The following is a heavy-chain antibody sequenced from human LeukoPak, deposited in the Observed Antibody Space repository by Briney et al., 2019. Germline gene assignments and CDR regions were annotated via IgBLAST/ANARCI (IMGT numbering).Heavy chain of an antibody. CDR2: ISGSSSYI. J-gene: IGHJ4*02. CDR1: AFTFSSYS. D-gene: IGHD2-15*01. V-gene: IGHV3-21*01. CDR3: ARDSYAAIDY. Sequence: GGSLRLSCAASAFTFSSYSMNWVRQAPGKGLGWVSSISGSSSYIYYAGSVKGRFTISRDNAKNSLYLQMNSLRAEDTAVYYCARDSYAAIDYWGQGTLVTVSS.